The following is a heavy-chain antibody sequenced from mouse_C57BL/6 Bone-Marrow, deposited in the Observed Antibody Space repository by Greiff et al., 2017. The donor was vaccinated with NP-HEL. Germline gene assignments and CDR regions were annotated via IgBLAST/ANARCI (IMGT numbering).Heavy chain of an antibody. Sequence: QVQLQQPGAELVMPGASVKLSCKASGYTFTSYWMHWVKQRPGQGLEWIGEIDPSDSYTNYNQKFKVKSTLTVDKSSSTAYMQLSSLTSEDSAVYYCARGSHWYFDVWGTGTTVTVSS. J-gene: IGHJ1*03. V-gene: IGHV1-69*01. CDR2: IDPSDSYT. CDR1: GYTFTSYW. CDR3: ARGSHWYFDV.